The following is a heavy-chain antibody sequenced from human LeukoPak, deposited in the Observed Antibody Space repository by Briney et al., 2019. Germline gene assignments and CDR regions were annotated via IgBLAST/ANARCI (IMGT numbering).Heavy chain of an antibody. CDR2: ISYDGSNK. D-gene: IGHD6-19*01. Sequence: GGSLRLSCAASGFTFSSYAMHWVRQAPGKGLGWVAVISYDGSNKYYADSVKGRFTISRDNSKNTLYLQMNSLRAEDTAVYYCARLGIAVAGQFDYWGQGTLVTVSS. J-gene: IGHJ4*02. V-gene: IGHV3-30*04. CDR3: ARLGIAVAGQFDY. CDR1: GFTFSSYA.